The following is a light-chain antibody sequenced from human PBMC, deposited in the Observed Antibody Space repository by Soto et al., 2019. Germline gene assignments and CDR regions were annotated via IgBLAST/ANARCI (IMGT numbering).Light chain of an antibody. V-gene: IGKV1-39*01. J-gene: IGKJ1*01. CDR2: TSS. CDR1: QSISTY. Sequence: DIQMTQSPSSLSASVGDRVTITCRASQSISTYLNWYQQKPGKAPNLLIYTSSNLQPGVPSRFSGSGSGTDFTLAISSLQHEDFATYYCQQSFSSPRTFGQGTKVDIK. CDR3: QQSFSSPRT.